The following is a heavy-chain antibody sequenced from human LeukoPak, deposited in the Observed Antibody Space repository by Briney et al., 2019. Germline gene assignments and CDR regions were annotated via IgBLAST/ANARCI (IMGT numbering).Heavy chain of an antibody. CDR1: GYTFTGYY. Sequence: ASVKDSCKASGYTFTGYYIHLVRQAPGQGLEWMGWINPNSGGTNYAQKFQGRVTMTRDTSISTAYMELSRLRSDDTAVYYCARDPGEIVATINIDYWGQGTLVTVSS. D-gene: IGHD5-12*01. CDR2: INPNSGGT. V-gene: IGHV1-2*02. J-gene: IGHJ4*02. CDR3: ARDPGEIVATINIDY.